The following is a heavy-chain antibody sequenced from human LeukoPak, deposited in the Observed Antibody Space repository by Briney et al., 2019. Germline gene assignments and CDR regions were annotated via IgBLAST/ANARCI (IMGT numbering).Heavy chain of an antibody. D-gene: IGHD3-22*01. J-gene: IGHJ4*02. CDR2: IYSGGST. CDR3: ARDYYDSSGYYRGDY. V-gene: IGHV3-53*01. CDR1: GFTVSSNY. Sequence: PGGPLRLSCAASGFTVSSNYMSWVRQAPGKGLEWVSVIYSGGSTYYADSVKGRFTISRDNSKNTLYLQMNSLRAEDTAVYYCARDYYDSSGYYRGDYWGQGTLVTVSS.